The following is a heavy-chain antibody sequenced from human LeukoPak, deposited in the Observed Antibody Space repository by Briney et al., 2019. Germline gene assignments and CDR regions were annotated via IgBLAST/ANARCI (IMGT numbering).Heavy chain of an antibody. V-gene: IGHV1-24*01. CDR2: FDPEDGET. CDR3: ATESYFPSIPCPWCPWAAFDI. CDR1: GYTFTSYG. J-gene: IGHJ3*02. Sequence: GASVKVSCKASGYTFTSYGISWVRQAPGKGLEWMGGFDPEDGETIYAQKFQGRVTMTEDTSTDTAYMELSSLRSEDTAVYYCATESYFPSIPCPWCPWAAFDIWGQGTMVTVSS. D-gene: IGHD1-26*01.